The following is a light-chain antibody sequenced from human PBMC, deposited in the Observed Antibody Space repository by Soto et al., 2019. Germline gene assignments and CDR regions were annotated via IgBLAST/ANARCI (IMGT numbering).Light chain of an antibody. V-gene: IGKV4-1*01. Sequence: DIVMTQSPDSRAVSLGERATIDCKSSQSLLYSPNNKNYLAWYQQKPGQPPKLLIYWASTRESGVPDRFTGSLSGTDFILSYSPLQAEDVEVYYGQQYYDAPQTFGRGTKVEIK. CDR3: QQYYDAPQT. CDR2: WAS. J-gene: IGKJ1*01. CDR1: QSLLYSPNNKNY.